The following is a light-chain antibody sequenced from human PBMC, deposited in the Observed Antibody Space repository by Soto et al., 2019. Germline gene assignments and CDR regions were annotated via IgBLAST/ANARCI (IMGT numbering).Light chain of an antibody. V-gene: IGLV6-57*03. CDR1: SGSIASIY. J-gene: IGLJ3*02. CDR3: QSYDSSTWV. CDR2: EDN. Sequence: NFMLAQPDSVSGSPGKTVMISCTRSSGSIASIYVQWYQQRPGSAPTTVIYEDNQRPSGVPDRFSGSIDSPSNSASLPISGLKTEDEADYYCQSYDSSTWVFGGGTKLTVL.